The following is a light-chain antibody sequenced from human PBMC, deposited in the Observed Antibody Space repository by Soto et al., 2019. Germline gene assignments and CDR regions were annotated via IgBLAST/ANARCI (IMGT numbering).Light chain of an antibody. CDR1: SSDVGSYNL. CDR2: EVS. J-gene: IGLJ1*01. Sequence: QSALTQPASVSXSPGQSITISCTGTSSDVGSYNLVSWYQQHPGKAPKLMIYEVSKRPSGVSNRFSGSKSXXXXSLTXXGXXAEDEADYYCCSYAGSXTSFGT. CDR3: CSYAGSXTS. V-gene: IGLV2-23*02.